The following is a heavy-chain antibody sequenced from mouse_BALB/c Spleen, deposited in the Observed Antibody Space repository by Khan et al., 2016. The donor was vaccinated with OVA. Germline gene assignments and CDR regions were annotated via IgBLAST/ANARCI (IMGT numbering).Heavy chain of an antibody. Sequence: EVQRVESGGGLVQPGGSLKLSCVASGFTFSGFGLSWVRQTPDKRLELVATIDRNGAYTAYPDTVKGRITISRDNAKNTLYLQLSRLKSEDTAMYFCSRGQDYDVWFAYWGQGTLVTVSA. CDR2: IDRNGAYT. J-gene: IGHJ3*01. CDR1: GFTFSGFG. V-gene: IGHV5-6-3*01. D-gene: IGHD2-4*01. CDR3: SRGQDYDVWFAY.